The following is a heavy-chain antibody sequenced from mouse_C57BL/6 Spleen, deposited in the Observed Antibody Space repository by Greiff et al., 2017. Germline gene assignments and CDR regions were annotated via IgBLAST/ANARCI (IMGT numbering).Heavy chain of an antibody. Sequence: QVQLQQPGAELVKPGASVKLSCKASGYTFTSYWMQWVNQRPGQGLEWIGEIDPSDSYTNYNQKFKGKATVTVDTSSSTAFMQRNSLTSEYSAVYYCDNRRGYGNYHVDFDYWGQGTTLTVSS. J-gene: IGHJ2*01. V-gene: IGHV1-50*01. CDR1: GYTFTSYW. CDR3: DNRRGYGNYHVDFDY. CDR2: IDPSDSYT. D-gene: IGHD2-10*02.